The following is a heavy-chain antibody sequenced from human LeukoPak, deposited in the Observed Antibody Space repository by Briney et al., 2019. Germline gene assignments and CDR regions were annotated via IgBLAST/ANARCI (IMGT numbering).Heavy chain of an antibody. CDR1: GFNFASYA. V-gene: IGHV3-23*01. J-gene: IGHJ4*02. Sequence: GGSLRLSCAASGFNFASYAMTWVRQAPGKGLEWVSAISGSGGSTYYADSVKGRFTISRDNSKNTLYLQMNSLRAEDTAVYYCAKDRVPGYSSSWYFDYWGQGTLVTVSS. CDR3: AKDRVPGYSSSWYFDY. D-gene: IGHD6-13*01. CDR2: ISGSGGST.